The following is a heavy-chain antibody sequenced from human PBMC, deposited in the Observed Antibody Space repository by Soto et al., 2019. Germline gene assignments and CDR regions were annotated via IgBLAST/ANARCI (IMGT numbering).Heavy chain of an antibody. J-gene: IGHJ4*02. CDR3: ARLQAAAGDNDLTFDY. D-gene: IGHD6-13*01. Sequence: EVQLVQSGAEVKKPGESLRISCKGSGYSFTSYWISWVRQMPGKGLEWMGRIDPSDSYTNCSPSFQGHGTISADKSSSTASPQWSSLKASDTAMYYCARLQAAAGDNDLTFDYWGQGTLVTVSS. CDR1: GYSFTSYW. CDR2: IDPSDSYT. V-gene: IGHV5-10-1*01.